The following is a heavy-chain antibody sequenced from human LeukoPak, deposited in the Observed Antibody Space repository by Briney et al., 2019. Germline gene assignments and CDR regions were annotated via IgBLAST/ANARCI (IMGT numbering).Heavy chain of an antibody. CDR2: INPNSGGT. J-gene: IGHJ4*02. D-gene: IGHD3-10*01. CDR1: GYSFTGYY. CDR3: ASSPFGRDYVFDY. V-gene: IGHV1-2*02. Sequence: ASVKVSCKASGYSFTGYYMHWVRQAPGQGLEWMGWINPNSGGTNYAQKLQGRVTMTTDTSTSTAYMELRSLRSDDTAVYYCASSPFGRDYVFDYWGQGTLVTVSS.